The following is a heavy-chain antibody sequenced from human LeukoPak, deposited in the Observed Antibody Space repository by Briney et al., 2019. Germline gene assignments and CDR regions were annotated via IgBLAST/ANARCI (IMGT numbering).Heavy chain of an antibody. CDR1: GFTFSGSA. J-gene: IGHJ4*02. CDR2: IRSKANSYAT. V-gene: IGHV3-73*01. CDR3: TSSDSGRYYGDYFDY. Sequence: PGGSLRLSCAASGFTFSGSAMHWVRQASGKGLEWVGRIRSKANSYATAYAAPVKGRFTISRDDSKNTAYLQMNSLKTEDTAVYYCTSSDSGRYYGDYFDYWGQGTLVTVSS. D-gene: IGHD1-26*01.